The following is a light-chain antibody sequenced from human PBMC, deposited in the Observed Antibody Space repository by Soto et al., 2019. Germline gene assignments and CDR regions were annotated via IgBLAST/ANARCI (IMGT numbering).Light chain of an antibody. CDR1: TSDVGGYDY. V-gene: IGLV2-14*01. CDR2: EAR. Sequence: QSALTQPASVSGSPGQSVTISCTGTTSDVGGYDYVSWYQQHPGKGPKLLIYEARNRPSGVSNRFSGSKSGNTASLTISGLQTDDEAGYYCTSYRTTTPYVFXTGTKV. CDR3: TSYRTTTPYV. J-gene: IGLJ1*01.